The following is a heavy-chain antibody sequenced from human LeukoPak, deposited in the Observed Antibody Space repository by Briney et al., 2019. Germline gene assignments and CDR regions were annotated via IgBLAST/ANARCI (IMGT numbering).Heavy chain of an antibody. CDR3: ARTGSTSGMYYYYMDV. D-gene: IGHD5/OR15-5a*01. V-gene: IGHV3-21*04. CDR1: GFAFSSYS. J-gene: IGHJ6*03. CDR2: ISSSSSYI. Sequence: PGGSLRLSCAASGFAFSSYSMNWVRQAPGKGLEWVSSISSSSSYIYYADSVKGRFTISRDNAKNSLYLQMNSLRAEDTAVYYCARTGSTSGMYYYYMDVWGKGTTVTVSS.